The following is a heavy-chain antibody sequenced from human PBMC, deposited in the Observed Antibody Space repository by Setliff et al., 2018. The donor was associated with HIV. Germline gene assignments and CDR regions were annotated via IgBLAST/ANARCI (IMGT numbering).Heavy chain of an antibody. V-gene: IGHV3-30*04. CDR2: ISYDGNVK. Sequence: PGGSLRLSCVASGFIFNNYAMHWVRQAPGKGLEWVSVISYDGNVKYYADSVKGRFTISRDNSKNTLYLQVSRLRAEDTAVYYCARESTYYYDSSGPHDALDAWGLGTKVTVSS. D-gene: IGHD3-22*01. J-gene: IGHJ3*01. CDR1: GFIFNNYA. CDR3: ARESTYYYDSSGPHDALDA.